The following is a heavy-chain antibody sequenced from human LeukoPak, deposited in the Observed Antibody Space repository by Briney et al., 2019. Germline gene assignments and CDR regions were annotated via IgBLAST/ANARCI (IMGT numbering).Heavy chain of an antibody. V-gene: IGHV4-59*08. D-gene: IGHD4-23*01. CDR1: GGSISTYY. CDR2: IYYSGST. CDR3: ARHSGGIGGLYFDY. J-gene: IGHJ4*02. Sequence: PSETLSLTCTVSGGSISTYYWSWIRQPPGKGLDWIGYIYYSGSTYYNPSLKSRVTISVDTSEDQFSLKLSSVTAADTAVYFCARHSGGIGGLYFDYWGQGTLVTVSS.